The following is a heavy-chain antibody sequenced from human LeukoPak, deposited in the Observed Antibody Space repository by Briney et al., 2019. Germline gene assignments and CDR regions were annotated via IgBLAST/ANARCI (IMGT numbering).Heavy chain of an antibody. CDR2: INHSGST. CDR3: ARGEQGYVWGSYRYDY. J-gene: IGHJ4*02. D-gene: IGHD3-16*02. CDR1: GGSFSGYY. Sequence: PSETLSLTCAVYGGSFSGYYCSWIRQPPGKGLEWIGEINHSGSTNYNPSLKSRVTISVDTSKNQFSLKLSSVTAADTAVYYCARGEQGYVWGSYRYDYWGQGTLVTVSS. V-gene: IGHV4-34*01.